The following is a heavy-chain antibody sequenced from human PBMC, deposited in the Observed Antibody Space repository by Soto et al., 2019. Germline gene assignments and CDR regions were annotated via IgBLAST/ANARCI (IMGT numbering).Heavy chain of an antibody. CDR1: GFTFSDYG. Sequence: QVQLVESGGGVVQPGRSLRLSCVASGFTFSDYGMHWVRQAPGKGLEWVAVISYDGRNKYYMDSVQGRFTISRDNSKNTLGLQMNSLRVEDTAVYFCTKGGVPQYYDFWSGRQLHCGMDVWGQGTTVTVSS. CDR3: TKGGVPQYYDFWSGRQLHCGMDV. J-gene: IGHJ6*02. D-gene: IGHD3-3*01. CDR2: ISYDGRNK. V-gene: IGHV3-30*18.